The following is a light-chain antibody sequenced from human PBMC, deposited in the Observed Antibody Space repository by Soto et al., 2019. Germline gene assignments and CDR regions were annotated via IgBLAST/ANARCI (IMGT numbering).Light chain of an antibody. Sequence: RLTLVPSSRAASDGDRVTITCRASEGINNYLAWYQQTPGKAPKLLIYAASTLQRGVPSRFSGSGSGTEFPLTISILQPEDLTTYYSQQLTSYPLTFGGGTKADI. J-gene: IGKJ4*01. CDR3: QQLTSYPLT. CDR2: AAS. V-gene: IGKV1-9*01. CDR1: EGINNY.